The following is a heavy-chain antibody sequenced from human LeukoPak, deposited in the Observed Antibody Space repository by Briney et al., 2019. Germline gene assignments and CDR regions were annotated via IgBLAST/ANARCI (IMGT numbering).Heavy chain of an antibody. Sequence: GASVKVSCKASGYTFTSYAMHWVRQAPGQRLEWMGWINAGNGNTKYSQKFQGRVTITRDSSASTAYMELSSLRSEDTAVYYCARVGYGSGSIDDYWGQGTLVTVSS. J-gene: IGHJ4*02. CDR1: GYTFTSYA. CDR3: ARVGYGSGSIDDY. V-gene: IGHV1-3*01. D-gene: IGHD3-10*01. CDR2: INAGNGNT.